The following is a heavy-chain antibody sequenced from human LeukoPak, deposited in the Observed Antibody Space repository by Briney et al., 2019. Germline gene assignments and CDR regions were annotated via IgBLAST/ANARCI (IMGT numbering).Heavy chain of an antibody. V-gene: IGHV4-30-2*01. D-gene: IGHD5-18*01. CDR1: GASINSRDYY. Sequence: PSETLSLTCTVSGASINSRDYYWGWIRQPPGKGLEWIGYIYHSGSTYYNPSLKSRVTISVDRSKSQFSLKLSSVTAADTAVYYCAIIEYGYGGYSDYWGQGTLVTVSS. J-gene: IGHJ4*02. CDR2: IYHSGST. CDR3: AIIEYGYGGYSDY.